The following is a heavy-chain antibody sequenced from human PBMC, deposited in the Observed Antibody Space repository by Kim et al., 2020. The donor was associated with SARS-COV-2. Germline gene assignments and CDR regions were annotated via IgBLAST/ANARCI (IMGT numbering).Heavy chain of an antibody. J-gene: IGHJ4*02. CDR1: GVSITSSNW. V-gene: IGHV4-4*02. D-gene: IGHD3-3*01. Sequence: SETLSLTCAVAGVSITSSNWWSWVRQPPGKGLEWIGEIYHSGSTNYNPSLKSRVTILLEKSKNQFSLNLSSVTAADTAVFYCARRPPSGYHIDYWGQGT. CDR2: IYHSGST. CDR3: ARRPPSGYHIDY.